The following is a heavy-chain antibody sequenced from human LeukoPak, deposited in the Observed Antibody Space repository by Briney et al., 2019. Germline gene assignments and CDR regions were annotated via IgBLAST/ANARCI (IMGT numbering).Heavy chain of an antibody. CDR1: GYSISSGYY. D-gene: IGHD2-15*01. CDR2: IYHSGST. J-gene: IGHJ6*03. CDR3: AREGSSYYYYYMDV. Sequence: SETLSLTCTVSGYSISSGYYWGWIRQPPGKGLEWIGSIYHSGSTHYNPSLKSRDTISVDTSKNQFSLKLSSVTAADTAVYYCAREGSSYYYYYMDVWGKGTTVTVSS. V-gene: IGHV4-38-2*02.